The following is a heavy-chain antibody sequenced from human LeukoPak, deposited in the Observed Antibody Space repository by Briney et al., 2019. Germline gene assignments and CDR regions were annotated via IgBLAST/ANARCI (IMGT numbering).Heavy chain of an antibody. CDR3: VTNYYDSSSYHPDFDY. J-gene: IGHJ4*02. Sequence: GGSLRLSCAASGFAFSSYTMNWVRQAPVKGLEWVATISGSGRNTYYADSVKGRFAISRGNSKNTLYLQMTSLRAEDTAVYYCVTNYYDSSSYHPDFDYWGQGALVTVSS. D-gene: IGHD3-22*01. CDR2: ISGSGRNT. CDR1: GFAFSSYT. V-gene: IGHV3-23*01.